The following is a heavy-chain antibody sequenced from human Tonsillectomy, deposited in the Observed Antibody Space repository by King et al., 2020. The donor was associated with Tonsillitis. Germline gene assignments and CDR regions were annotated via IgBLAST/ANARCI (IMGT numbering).Heavy chain of an antibody. J-gene: IGHJ6*03. CDR3: ARVAGSYSNYMGV. V-gene: IGHV3-7*03. D-gene: IGHD1-26*01. CDR2: INQDGSEK. Sequence: VQLVESGGGLVQPGGSLRLSCEGSGFTFRSYWMSWVRTSPGKGLEWVGNINQDGSEKYYVGSVKGRFTISRENAKVSLYLQINSLRAEDTAVYYCARVAGSYSNYMGVWGKGTTVTVSS. CDR1: GFTFRSYW.